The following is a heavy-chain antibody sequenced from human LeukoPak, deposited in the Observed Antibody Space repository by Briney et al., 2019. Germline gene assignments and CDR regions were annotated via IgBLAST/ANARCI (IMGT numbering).Heavy chain of an antibody. CDR1: GGSISSGGYY. Sequence: SETLSLTCTVSGGSISSGGYYWSWIRQHPGKGLEWIGFIYYSGSTNYNPSLKSRVTISVDTSKNQFSLKLSSVTAADTAVYYCARVIVGAINYFDYWGQGTLVTVSS. D-gene: IGHD1-26*01. V-gene: IGHV4-61*08. CDR2: IYYSGST. CDR3: ARVIVGAINYFDY. J-gene: IGHJ4*02.